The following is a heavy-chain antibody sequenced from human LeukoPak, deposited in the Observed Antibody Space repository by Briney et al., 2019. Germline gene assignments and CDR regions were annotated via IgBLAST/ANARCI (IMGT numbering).Heavy chain of an antibody. V-gene: IGHV3-23*01. CDR2: ISGSGGST. J-gene: IGHJ6*02. Sequence: GASLRLSCAASGFTFSSYAMSWVRQAPGKGLEWVSAISGSGGSTYYADSVKGRFTISRDNSKNTLYLQMNSLRAEDTAVYYCGKLGCSSTSCLYGMDVWGQGTTVTVSS. CDR1: GFTFSSYA. D-gene: IGHD2-2*01. CDR3: GKLGCSSTSCLYGMDV.